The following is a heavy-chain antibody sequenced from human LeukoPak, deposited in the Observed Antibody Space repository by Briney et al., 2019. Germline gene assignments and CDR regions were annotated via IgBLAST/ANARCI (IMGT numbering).Heavy chain of an antibody. CDR1: GYSFTSYW. J-gene: IGHJ4*02. CDR3: ARHVPHGSFFYFDL. V-gene: IGHV5-51*01. D-gene: IGHD1-26*01. Sequence: GESLKIPCKGSGYSFTSYWIGWVRQMPGKGLEWMGIIYPGDSDTTYRPSFQGQVTISPDRSISTAYLQWSSLKASDSAMYYCARHVPHGSFFYFDLWGQGTLVTVSS. CDR2: IYPGDSDT.